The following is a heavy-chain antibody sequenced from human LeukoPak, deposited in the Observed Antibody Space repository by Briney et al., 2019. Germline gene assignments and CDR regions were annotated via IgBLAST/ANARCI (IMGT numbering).Heavy chain of an antibody. V-gene: IGHV4-31*03. D-gene: IGHD3-10*01. Sequence: SETLSLTCTVSGGSISSGGYYWSWIRQHPGKGLEWIGYIYYSGSTYYNPSLKSRVTISVDTSKNQFSLKLSSVTAADTAVYYCANYGSGSYRFDPWGQGTLVTVSS. CDR1: GGSISSGGYY. CDR2: IYYSGST. J-gene: IGHJ5*02. CDR3: ANYGSGSYRFDP.